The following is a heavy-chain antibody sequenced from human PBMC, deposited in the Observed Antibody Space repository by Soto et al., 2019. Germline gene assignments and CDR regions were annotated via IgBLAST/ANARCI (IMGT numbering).Heavy chain of an antibody. CDR2: IQPVDSDT. CDR1: GYDFTSYW. Sequence: PGESLKISCKGSGYDFTSYWIGWVRQMPGQGLERMGIIQPVDSDTRYSQSFQSQVTISVDRSIGTAYLQWSSLNASDTALFYFARVLRSGYLSYCYHAMDVWGQRTTVTASS. CDR3: ARVLRSGYLSYCYHAMDV. D-gene: IGHD5-12*01. J-gene: IGHJ6*02. V-gene: IGHV5-51*01.